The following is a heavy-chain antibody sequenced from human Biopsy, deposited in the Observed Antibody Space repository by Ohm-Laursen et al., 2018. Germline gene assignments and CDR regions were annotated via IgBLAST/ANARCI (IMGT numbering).Heavy chain of an antibody. CDR1: GFRFGDYA. V-gene: IGHV3-9*01. CDR2: ISWNSDTI. J-gene: IGHJ4*02. D-gene: IGHD6-13*01. Sequence: SLRLSCAATGFRFGDYAMHWVRQAPGKGLEWVSGISWNSDTIDYAVSVRGRFTISRDNAKNSLYLQMSSLRAEDTAFYYCAKEGPPKDYSSSFHSWGQGTLVTVSS. CDR3: AKEGPPKDYSSSFHS.